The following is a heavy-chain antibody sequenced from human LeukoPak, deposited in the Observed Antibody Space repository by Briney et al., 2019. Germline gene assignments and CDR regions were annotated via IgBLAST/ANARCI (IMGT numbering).Heavy chain of an antibody. CDR3: ARHGRSTNYFDY. D-gene: IGHD2-15*01. CDR1: GGSISSGSYY. CDR2: IYTSGST. V-gene: IGHV4-61*02. J-gene: IGHJ4*02. Sequence: SQTLSLTCTVSGGSISSGSYYWSWIRQPAGTGLEWIGRIYTSGSTNYNPSLKSRVTISVDTSKNQYSLKLSSVTAADTAVYYCARHGRSTNYFDYWGQGTLVTVSS.